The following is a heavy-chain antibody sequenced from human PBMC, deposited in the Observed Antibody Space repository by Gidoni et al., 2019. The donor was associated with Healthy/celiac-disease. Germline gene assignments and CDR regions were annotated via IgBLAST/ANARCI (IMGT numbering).Heavy chain of an antibody. CDR3: ARDVIRRLVIRLWYFDL. CDR1: GFTFSSSW. Sequence: EVQLVESGGGLVQPGGSMSLSCAASGFTFSSSWMSWVRQAPGKGLEWVANIKQDGSEKYYVDSVKGRFTISRDNAKNSLYLQMNSLRAEDTAVYYCARDVIRRLVIRLWYFDLWGRGTLVTVSS. D-gene: IGHD3-9*01. J-gene: IGHJ2*01. CDR2: IKQDGSEK. V-gene: IGHV3-7*04.